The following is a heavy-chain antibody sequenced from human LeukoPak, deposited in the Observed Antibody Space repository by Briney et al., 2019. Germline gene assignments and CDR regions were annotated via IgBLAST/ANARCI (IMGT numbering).Heavy chain of an antibody. D-gene: IGHD3-10*01. Sequence: NSSETLSLTCTVSGGSISSYYWSWIRQPPGKGLEWIGYIYYSGSTNYNPSLKSRVTISVDTSKNQFSLKLSSVTAADTAVYYCATHPSYGSGSFDYWGQGTLVTVSS. J-gene: IGHJ4*02. CDR3: ATHPSYGSGSFDY. CDR2: IYYSGST. CDR1: GGSISSYY. V-gene: IGHV4-59*08.